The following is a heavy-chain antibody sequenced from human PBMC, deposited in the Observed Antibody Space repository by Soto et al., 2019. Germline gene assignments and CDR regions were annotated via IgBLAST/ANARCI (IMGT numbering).Heavy chain of an antibody. V-gene: IGHV3-23*01. CDR2: ISGSGGST. CDR1: GFTFSSYA. Sequence: GGSLRLSCAASGFTFSSYAMSWVRQAPGKGLEWVSAISGSGGSTYYADSVKGRFTISRDNSKNTLYLQMNSLRAEDTAVYYCAKETNWGSERGGIDAFDIWGQGTMVTVSS. D-gene: IGHD7-27*01. J-gene: IGHJ3*02. CDR3: AKETNWGSERGGIDAFDI.